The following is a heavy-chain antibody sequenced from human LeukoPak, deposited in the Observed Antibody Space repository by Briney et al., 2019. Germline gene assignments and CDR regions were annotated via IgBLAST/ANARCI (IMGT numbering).Heavy chain of an antibody. CDR3: ARDYYDILTGYNDY. CDR1: GFTFSNAW. D-gene: IGHD3-9*01. J-gene: IGHJ4*02. CDR2: IKQDGSEK. V-gene: IGHV3-7*01. Sequence: GGSLRLSCAASGFTFSNAWMSWVRQAPGKGLEWVANIKQDGSEKYYVDSVKGRFTISRDNAKNSLYLQMNSLRAEDTAVYYCARDYYDILTGYNDYWGQGTLVTVSS.